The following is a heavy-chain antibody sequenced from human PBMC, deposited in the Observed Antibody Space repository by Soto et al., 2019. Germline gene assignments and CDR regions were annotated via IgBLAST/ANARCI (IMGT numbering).Heavy chain of an antibody. CDR3: ARDFPSLTTKDGAFDI. CDR1: GGTFSSYA. V-gene: IGHV1-2*04. J-gene: IGHJ3*02. D-gene: IGHD4-17*01. CDR2: IIPNSGGT. Sequence: GASVKVSCKSSGGTFSSYAICCVRQAPGQGLEWMGWIIPNSGGTNYAQKFQGWVTITRDTSISTAYMELSRLRSDDTAVYYCARDFPSLTTKDGAFDIWGQGTMVTVSS.